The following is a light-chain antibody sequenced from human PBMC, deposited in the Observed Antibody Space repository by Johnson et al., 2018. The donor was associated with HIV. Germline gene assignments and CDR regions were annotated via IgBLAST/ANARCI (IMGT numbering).Light chain of an antibody. CDR1: SSNIGNNY. V-gene: IGLV1-51*02. CDR2: ENN. Sequence: SVLTQPPSVSAAPGQQVTISCSGSSSNIGNNYVSWYQQLPGTAPKLLIYENNKRPSGIPDRFSGSKSGTSATLGITGLQTGDEADYYCGTWDTSLSVYVFATGTKVTVL. CDR3: GTWDTSLSVYV. J-gene: IGLJ1*01.